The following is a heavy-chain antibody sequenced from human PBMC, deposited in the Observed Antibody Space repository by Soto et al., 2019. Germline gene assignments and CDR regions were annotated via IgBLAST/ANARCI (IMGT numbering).Heavy chain of an antibody. CDR1: GFTFSSYA. CDR3: AKDIKYYDFWSGYPSPDV. Sequence: GGSLRLSCAVSGFTFSSYAMSWVRQAPGKGLEWVSAISGSGGSTYYADSVKGRFTISRDNSKNTLYLQMNSLRAEDTAVYYCAKDIKYYDFWSGYPSPDVWGQGTTVTVSS. V-gene: IGHV3-23*01. J-gene: IGHJ6*02. CDR2: ISGSGGST. D-gene: IGHD3-3*01.